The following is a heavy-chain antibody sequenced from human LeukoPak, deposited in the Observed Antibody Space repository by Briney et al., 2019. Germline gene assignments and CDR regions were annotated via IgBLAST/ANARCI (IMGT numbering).Heavy chain of an antibody. CDR3: ARGTSIAAAGTVAANGPNWFDP. CDR2: ISYDGSNK. CDR1: GFTFSSCA. V-gene: IGHV3-30*04. D-gene: IGHD6-13*01. J-gene: IGHJ5*02. Sequence: GGSLRLSCAASGFTFSSCAMHWVRQAPGKGLEWVAVISYDGSNKYYADSVKGRFTISRDNSKNTLYLQMNSLRAEDTAVYYCARGTSIAAAGTVAANGPNWFDPWGQGTLVTVSS.